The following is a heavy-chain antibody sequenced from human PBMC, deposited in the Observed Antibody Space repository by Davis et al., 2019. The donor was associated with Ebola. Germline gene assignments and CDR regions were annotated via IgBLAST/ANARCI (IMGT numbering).Heavy chain of an antibody. J-gene: IGHJ6*02. Sequence: GESLKISCAASGFTFSSYGMHWVRQAPGKGLEWVAVISYDGSNKYYADSVKGRFTISRDNAKKSLYLQMNSLRAEDTAVYYCARDLRGSGSFWKSYYYYGMDVWGQGTTVTVSS. CDR2: ISYDGSNK. D-gene: IGHD3-10*01. CDR1: GFTFSSYG. V-gene: IGHV3-30*12. CDR3: ARDLRGSGSFWKSYYYYGMDV.